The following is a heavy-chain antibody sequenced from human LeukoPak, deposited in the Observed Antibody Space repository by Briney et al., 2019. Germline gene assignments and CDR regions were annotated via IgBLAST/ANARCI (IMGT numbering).Heavy chain of an antibody. J-gene: IGHJ3*02. D-gene: IGHD3-10*01. Sequence: ASVKVSCKASGYTFTGYYMHWVRQTPGQGLEWMGWINPNSGGTNYAQKFQGRVTMTRDTSISTAYMELTTLTSDDTAVYYCAKTLWFGELNDAFDIWGQGTMVSVSS. CDR1: GYTFTGYY. CDR2: INPNSGGT. V-gene: IGHV1-2*02. CDR3: AKTLWFGELNDAFDI.